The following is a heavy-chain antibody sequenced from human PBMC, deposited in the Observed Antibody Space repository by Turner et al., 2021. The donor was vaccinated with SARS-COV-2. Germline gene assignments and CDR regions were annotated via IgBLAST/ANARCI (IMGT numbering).Heavy chain of an antibody. CDR3: AKQSGPYCSGGSCYGGIFDY. D-gene: IGHD2-15*01. CDR2: IYSGGST. V-gene: IGHV3-66*03. J-gene: IGHJ4*02. CDR1: GFTVSSNY. Sequence: EVQLVESGGGLIQPGGSLRLSRAPSGFTVSSNYMSWVRQAPGKGLEWVSVIYSGGSTYYADSVKGRFTISRDNSKNTLYLQVNSLRAEDTAVYYCAKQSGPYCSGGSCYGGIFDYWGQGTLVTVSS.